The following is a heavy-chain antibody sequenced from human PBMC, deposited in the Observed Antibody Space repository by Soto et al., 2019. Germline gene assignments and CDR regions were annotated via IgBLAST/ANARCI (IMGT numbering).Heavy chain of an antibody. CDR2: ISGSGGST. J-gene: IGHJ6*02. V-gene: IGHV3-23*01. CDR1: GFTFSNYA. CDR3: ANPPPTIKSTISYYYSMDV. Sequence: EVQLLESGGGLVQPGGSLRLSCAASGFTFSNYAMTWVRQAPGKGLEWVSAISGSGGSTYYADSVKGRFTISRDIFKNTLYQHSEILLVVDTAVYYCANPPPTIKSTISYYYSMDVWGQGTTVTVSS. D-gene: IGHD1-26*01.